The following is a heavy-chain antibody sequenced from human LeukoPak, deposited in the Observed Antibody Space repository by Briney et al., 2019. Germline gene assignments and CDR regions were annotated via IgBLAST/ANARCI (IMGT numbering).Heavy chain of an antibody. D-gene: IGHD5-18*01. CDR1: GYTFTSYY. Sequence: GASVKVSCKASGYTFTSYYMHWVRQAPGQGLEWMGIINPSGGSTSYAQKFQGRVTMTRDMSTSTVYMELSSLRSEDTAVYYCARVDTAMVPDLWGQGTMVTVSS. J-gene: IGHJ3*01. CDR3: ARVDTAMVPDL. CDR2: INPSGGST. V-gene: IGHV1-46*01.